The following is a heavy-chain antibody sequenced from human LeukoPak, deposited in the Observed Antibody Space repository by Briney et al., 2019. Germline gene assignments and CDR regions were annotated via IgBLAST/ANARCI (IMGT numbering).Heavy chain of an antibody. V-gene: IGHV1-2*02. J-gene: IGHJ6*03. CDR3: VRGSYYYYYYMDV. CDR2: INPNSGGT. CDR1: GYTFTGYY. Sequence: GASVKVSCKASGYTFTGYYMHWVRRAPGQGLEWMGWINPNSGGTNYAQKFQGRVTMTRDTSISTAYMELSRLRSDDTAVYYCVRGSYYYYYYMDVWGKGTTVTVSS.